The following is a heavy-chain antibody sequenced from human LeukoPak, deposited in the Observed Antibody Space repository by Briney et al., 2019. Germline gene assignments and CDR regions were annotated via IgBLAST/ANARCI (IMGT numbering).Heavy chain of an antibody. J-gene: IGHJ6*03. CDR3: ARDPVIAAVNYMEV. CDR2: ISWNSGSI. V-gene: IGHV3-9*01. CDR1: GFAFDDYA. Sequence: GGSLRLSCAASGFAFDDYAMHWVRQAPGKGLEWVSGISWNSGSIGYADSVKGRFTISRDNAKNSLYLQMNTLRAEDTALYYTARDPVIAAVNYMEVGGKGTTVTVSS. D-gene: IGHD6-13*01.